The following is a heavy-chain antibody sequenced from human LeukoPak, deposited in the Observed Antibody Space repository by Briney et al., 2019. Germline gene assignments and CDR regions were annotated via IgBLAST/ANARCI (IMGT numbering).Heavy chain of an antibody. V-gene: IGHV4-59*01. CDR1: GGSISSYY. CDR3: ARVCREYYFDY. Sequence: PSEPLSLTCTVSGGSISSYYWSWIRQPPGRGLEWSGYIYYSGSTKYNPSLKSRVTISVATSKNQFSLELSSVTAADTAVYYCARVCREYYFDYWGQRTLVSVSS. J-gene: IGHJ4*02. CDR2: IYYSGST. D-gene: IGHD3-10*01.